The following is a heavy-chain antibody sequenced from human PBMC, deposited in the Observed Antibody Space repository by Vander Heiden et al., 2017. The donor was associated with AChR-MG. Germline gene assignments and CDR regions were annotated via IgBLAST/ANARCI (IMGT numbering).Heavy chain of an antibody. Sequence: EVQLLQSGGGLVQPGGSMSLSCSPSGFTFSSYVMSWVRQAPGKGLEWGSGISGSGGTTYYADAVKGRFTISRDNSKNTLYLKMKSMRAEDTAIYYYAKGRSGWFYFDYWGQVSLVTVSS. CDR3: AKGRSGWFYFDY. CDR2: ISGSGGTT. V-gene: IGHV3-23*01. D-gene: IGHD6-19*01. CDR1: GFTFSSYV. J-gene: IGHJ4*02.